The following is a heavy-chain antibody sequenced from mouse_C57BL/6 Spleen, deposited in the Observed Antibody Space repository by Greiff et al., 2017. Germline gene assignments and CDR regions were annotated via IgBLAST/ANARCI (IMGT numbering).Heavy chain of an antibody. CDR2: INPSSGYT. CDR3: ASPLTTVVATGDY. V-gene: IGHV1-7*01. Sequence: QVQLQQSGAELAKPGASVKLSCKASGYTFTSYWMHWVKQRPGQGLEWIGYINPSSGYTKYNQKFKDKATLTADKSSSTAYMQLSSLTYEDSAVYDCASPLTTVVATGDYWGQGTTLTVSA. D-gene: IGHD1-1*01. CDR1: GYTFTSYW. J-gene: IGHJ2*01.